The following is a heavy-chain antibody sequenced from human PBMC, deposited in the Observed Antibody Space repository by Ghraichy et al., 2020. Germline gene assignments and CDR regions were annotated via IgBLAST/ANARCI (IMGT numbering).Heavy chain of an antibody. Sequence: SETLSLTCTVSGDSISSSSYYWGWIRQPPGKGLEWIGSIDYSGSTFYNPSLKSRLTISVDTSMTQFSLNLSSVTAADTAVYYCARGTTVLIDYWGQGTLVTVSS. D-gene: IGHD4-23*01. CDR3: ARGTTVLIDY. J-gene: IGHJ4*02. CDR1: GDSISSSSYY. V-gene: IGHV4-39*01. CDR2: IDYSGST.